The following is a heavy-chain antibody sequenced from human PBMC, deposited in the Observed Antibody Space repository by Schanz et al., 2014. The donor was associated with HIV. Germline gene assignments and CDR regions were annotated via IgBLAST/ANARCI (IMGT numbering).Heavy chain of an antibody. CDR2: ISHNGNND. CDR3: AKAGLFFGQLWLGFFDY. J-gene: IGHJ4*02. D-gene: IGHD5-18*01. V-gene: IGHV3-30*18. Sequence: VHLVESGGGLVKPGGSLRLSCAASGFTFSTNDMHWVRQVPGKGLEWVAVISHNGNNDYYAESVKGRVTISRDNSKNTLYLQMNNLKTEDTAVYYCAKAGLFFGQLWLGFFDYWGQGAQVTVSS. CDR1: GFTFSTND.